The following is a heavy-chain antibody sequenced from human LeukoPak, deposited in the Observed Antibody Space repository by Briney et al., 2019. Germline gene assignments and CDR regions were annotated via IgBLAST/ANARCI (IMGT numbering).Heavy chain of an antibody. V-gene: IGHV3-33*01. D-gene: IGHD2-21*02. J-gene: IGHJ4*02. CDR2: IWYDGSKA. CDR3: VRDHCGGDRYNPPLGFDD. Sequence: TGGSLRLSCAASGFTFSTYGMHWVRQAPGRGLEWVAVIWYDGSKAYYADSVTGRFTISRDKSNNAVYLQMTSLRAEDTALYYCVRDHCGGDRYNPPLGFDDWGQGTLVTVSS. CDR1: GFTFSTYG.